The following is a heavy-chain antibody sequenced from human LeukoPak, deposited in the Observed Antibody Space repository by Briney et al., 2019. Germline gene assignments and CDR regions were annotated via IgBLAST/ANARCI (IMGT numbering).Heavy chain of an antibody. CDR2: VGGSGGST. Sequence: PGGSLRLSCGASGFTFSNYAMSWVRQAPGKGLEWVSAVGGSGGSTYYADSVKGRFTISRDNSKNTLYLQMNSLRAEDTAVYYCAKRGMTTIKEGFDYWGQGTLVTVSS. D-gene: IGHD5-24*01. V-gene: IGHV3-23*01. CDR3: AKRGMTTIKEGFDY. CDR1: GFTFSNYA. J-gene: IGHJ4*02.